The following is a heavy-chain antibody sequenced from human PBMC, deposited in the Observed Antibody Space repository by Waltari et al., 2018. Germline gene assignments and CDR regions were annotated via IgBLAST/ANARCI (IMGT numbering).Heavy chain of an antibody. CDR1: GGSISSYY. CDR3: ARVQYPNYFDY. Sequence: QVQLQESGPGLVKPSETLSPTSTISGGSISSYYCRWIRQPAGQGLEWIGRIYTSGSTNYNPSLKSRVTMSVDTSKNQFSLKLSSVTAADTAVYYCARVQYPNYFDYWGQGTLVTVSS. D-gene: IGHD2-2*02. J-gene: IGHJ4*02. CDR2: IYTSGST. V-gene: IGHV4-4*07.